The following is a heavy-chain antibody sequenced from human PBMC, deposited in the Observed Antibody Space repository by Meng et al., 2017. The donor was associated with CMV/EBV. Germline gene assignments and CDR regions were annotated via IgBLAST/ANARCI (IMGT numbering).Heavy chain of an antibody. Sequence: SVKVSCKASGGTFSSYTISWVRQAPGQGLEWMGRIIPILGIANYAQKFQGRVTITADKSTSTAYMALSSLRSEDTAVYYCARDGRYCSSTSCYVVGNYYYYYGMDVWGQGTTVTVSS. J-gene: IGHJ6*02. CDR3: ARDGRYCSSTSCYVVGNYYYYYGMDV. D-gene: IGHD2-2*01. V-gene: IGHV1-69*04. CDR2: IIPILGIA. CDR1: GGTFSSYT.